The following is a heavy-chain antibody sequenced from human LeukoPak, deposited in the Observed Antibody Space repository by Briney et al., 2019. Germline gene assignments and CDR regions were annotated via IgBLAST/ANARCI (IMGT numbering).Heavy chain of an antibody. CDR2: MNPNTGDT. V-gene: IGHV1-8*01. Sequence: GASVKVSCKASGYTFTNYDINWVRQATGQGLEWMGWMNPNTGDTGYAQKFQGRVTMTRDMSTSTVYMELSSLRSEDTAMYYCARGLEYSSSRGFDYWGQGTLVTVSS. CDR1: GYTFTNYD. D-gene: IGHD6-6*01. CDR3: ARGLEYSSSRGFDY. J-gene: IGHJ4*02.